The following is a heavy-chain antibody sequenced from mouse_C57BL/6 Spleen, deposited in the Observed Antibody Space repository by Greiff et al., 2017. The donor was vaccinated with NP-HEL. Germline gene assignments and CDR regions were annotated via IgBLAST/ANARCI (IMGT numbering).Heavy chain of an antibody. CDR1: GYTFTDYN. J-gene: IGHJ4*01. Sequence: VHVKQSGPELVKPGASVKIPCKASGYTFTDYNMDWVKQSHGKSLEWIGDINPNNGGTIYNQKFKGKATLTVDKSSSTAYMELRSLTSEDTAVYYCARSESGYYYAMDYWGQGTSVTVSS. CDR2: INPNNGGT. V-gene: IGHV1-18*01. CDR3: ARSESGYYYAMDY. D-gene: IGHD2-2*01.